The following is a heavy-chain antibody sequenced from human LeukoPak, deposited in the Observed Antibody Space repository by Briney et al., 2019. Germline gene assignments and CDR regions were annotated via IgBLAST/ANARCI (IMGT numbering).Heavy chain of an antibody. J-gene: IGHJ3*02. Sequence: GGSLRLSCAASGFTFSSYGMHWVRQAPGKGLEWVAVIWYDGSNKYYADSVKGRFTISRDNSENTLYLQMNSLRAEDTAVYYCARALERPNNDAFDIWGQGTMVTVSS. D-gene: IGHD1-1*01. CDR3: ARALERPNNDAFDI. V-gene: IGHV3-33*01. CDR1: GFTFSSYG. CDR2: IWYDGSNK.